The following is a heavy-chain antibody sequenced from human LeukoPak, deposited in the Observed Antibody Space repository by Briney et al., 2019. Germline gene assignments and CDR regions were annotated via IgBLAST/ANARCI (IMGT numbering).Heavy chain of an antibody. Sequence: PSETLSLTCTVSGGSISNYYWSWIRQPPGKGLEWIGSIYYSGSTYYNPSLKSRVTISVDTSKNQFSLKLSSVTAADTAVYYCARHANWASYAFDIWGQGTMVTVSS. CDR1: GGSISNYY. CDR2: IYYSGST. CDR3: ARHANWASYAFDI. J-gene: IGHJ3*02. D-gene: IGHD1-1*01. V-gene: IGHV4-59*05.